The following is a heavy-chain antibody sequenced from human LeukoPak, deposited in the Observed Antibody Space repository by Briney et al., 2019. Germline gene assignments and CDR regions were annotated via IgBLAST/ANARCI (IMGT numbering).Heavy chain of an antibody. CDR3: ARHFYDSSGYYYSDEGVYYFDY. J-gene: IGHJ4*02. Sequence: SETLSLTCTVSGGSISSTSYYWGWIRQPPGKGLEWIGSIYYSGSTYYNPSLKSRVTISVDTSKKQFSLKLSSVTAADTAVYYCARHFYDSSGYYYSDEGVYYFDYWGQGTLVTVSS. CDR2: IYYSGST. V-gene: IGHV4-39*01. D-gene: IGHD3-22*01. CDR1: GGSISSTSYY.